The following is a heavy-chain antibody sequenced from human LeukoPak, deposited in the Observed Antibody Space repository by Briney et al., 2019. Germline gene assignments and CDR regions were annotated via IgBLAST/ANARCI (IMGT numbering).Heavy chain of an antibody. CDR2: ISGSSSYV. J-gene: IGHJ4*02. CDR1: GFSFSDYS. V-gene: IGHV3-21*01. CDR3: ARCTTGRTFGSLREIKRSREIDY. Sequence: GGSLRLSCEASGFSFSDYSINWVRQAPGKGLEWVSSISGSSSYVFYADSVKGRFTLSRDNSKNTLYLQMNSLRVEDTAVYYCARCTTGRTFGSLREIKRSREIDYWGQGTLVTVSS. D-gene: IGHD1-1*01.